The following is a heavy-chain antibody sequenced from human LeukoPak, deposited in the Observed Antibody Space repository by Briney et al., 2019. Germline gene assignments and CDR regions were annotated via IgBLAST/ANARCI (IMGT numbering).Heavy chain of an antibody. Sequence: SETLSLTCAVCGGSFSGYYWSWIRQPPGKGLEWIGEINHSGSTNYNPSLKSRVTISVDTSKNQFSLKLSSVTAADTAVYYCARFVVVTATPPFMDVWGKGTTVTVSS. J-gene: IGHJ6*03. CDR3: ARFVVVTATPPFMDV. CDR1: GGSFSGYY. CDR2: INHSGST. D-gene: IGHD2-21*02. V-gene: IGHV4-34*01.